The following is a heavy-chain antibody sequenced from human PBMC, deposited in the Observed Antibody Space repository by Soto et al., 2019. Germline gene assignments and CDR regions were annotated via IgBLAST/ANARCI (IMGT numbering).Heavy chain of an antibody. D-gene: IGHD2-8*02. CDR1: GFSFDDYA. CDR3: AKSTGGTANGMGV. V-gene: IGHV3-9*01. CDR2: ISWNSGTI. Sequence: EVQVVESGGGLVQPGRSLRLSCAASGFSFDDYAMHWVRQAPGKGLEWVSGISWNSGTIGYADSVKGRFTISRDNAKNSLYLQMNSLRAEDTALYDCAKSTGGTANGMGVWGQGTTVPVSS. J-gene: IGHJ6*02.